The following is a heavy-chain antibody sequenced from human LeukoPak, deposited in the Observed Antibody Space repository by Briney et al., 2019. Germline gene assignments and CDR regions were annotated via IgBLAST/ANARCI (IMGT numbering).Heavy chain of an antibody. V-gene: IGHV3-30-3*01. J-gene: IGHJ4*02. CDR2: ISYDGSNK. CDR1: GFTFSSYA. D-gene: IGHD2-2*02. CDR3: ARDYCSSTSCYISGADY. Sequence: PGRSLRLSCAASGFTFSSYAMHWVRQAPGKGLEWVAVISYDGSNKYYADSVKGRFTISRDNSKSTLYLQMNSLRAEDTAVYYCARDYCSSTSCYISGADYWGQGTLVTVSS.